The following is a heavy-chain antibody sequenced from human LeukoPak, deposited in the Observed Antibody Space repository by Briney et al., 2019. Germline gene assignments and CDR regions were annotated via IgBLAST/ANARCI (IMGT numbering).Heavy chain of an antibody. J-gene: IGHJ4*02. V-gene: IGHV3-30-3*01. CDR3: ARDLRWELPRDY. Sequence: GGSLRLSCAASGFTFSSYAIHWVRQAPGKGLEWVAVISYDGSNKYYADSVKGRFTISRDNSKNTLYLQMNSLRAEDTAVYYCARDLRWELPRDYWGQGTLVTVSS. CDR1: GFTFSSYA. D-gene: IGHD1-26*01. CDR2: ISYDGSNK.